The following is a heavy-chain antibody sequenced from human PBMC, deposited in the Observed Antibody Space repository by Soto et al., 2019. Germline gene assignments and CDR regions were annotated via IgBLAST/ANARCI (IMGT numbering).Heavy chain of an antibody. D-gene: IGHD2-21*01. Sequence: ETLSLTCTVAGGSISGFYGSWVRQPAGKGLEWIGRIYSSGATKYNPSLRNRVTMSVDTSTDQYSLNLASMTAADTAVYFCARGPFCGNDCYFDVWGQGTQVTVSS. CDR3: ARGPFCGNDCYFDV. CDR1: GGSISGFY. CDR2: IYSSGAT. V-gene: IGHV4-4*07. J-gene: IGHJ2*01.